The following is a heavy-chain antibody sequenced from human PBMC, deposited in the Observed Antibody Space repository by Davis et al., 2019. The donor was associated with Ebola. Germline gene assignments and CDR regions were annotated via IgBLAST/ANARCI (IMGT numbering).Heavy chain of an antibody. J-gene: IGHJ4*02. Sequence: GESLKISCAASGFTFSTYAMSWVRQAPGKGLEWVANIKQEGSDKNYVDSVKGRFTISRDNAKNSLYLQMNSLRAEDTAVYYCGRDVTGIDNYRYFDYWGQGTLVTVSS. CDR3: GRDVTGIDNYRYFDY. D-gene: IGHD4-11*01. V-gene: IGHV3-7*03. CDR1: GFTFSTYA. CDR2: IKQEGSDK.